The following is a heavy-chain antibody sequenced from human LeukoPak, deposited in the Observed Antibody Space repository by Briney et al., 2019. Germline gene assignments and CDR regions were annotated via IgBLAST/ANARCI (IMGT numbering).Heavy chain of an antibody. V-gene: IGHV4-59*01. J-gene: IGHJ4*02. CDR1: GVSISSYY. Sequence: SETLSLTCTVSGVSISSYYWSWIRHPPGKGLEWIGYIYYSGSTNYNPSLKSRVTISVDTSKNQFSLKLSSVTAADTAVYYCARARSYFDYWGQGTLVTVSS. CDR3: ARARSYFDY. CDR2: IYYSGST.